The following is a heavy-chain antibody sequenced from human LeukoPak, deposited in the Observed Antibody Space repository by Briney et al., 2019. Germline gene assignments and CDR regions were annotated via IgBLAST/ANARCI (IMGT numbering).Heavy chain of an antibody. J-gene: IGHJ4*02. Sequence: SETLSLTCTVSGGSISSSSYYWGWIRQPPGKGLEWIGSIYYSGSTYYNPSLKSRVTISVDTSKNQFSLKLSSVTAADTAVYYCARHRLSTVGSFCYFDYWGQGTLVTVSS. V-gene: IGHV4-39*01. CDR3: ARHRLSTVGSFCYFDY. CDR2: IYYSGST. D-gene: IGHD4-23*01. CDR1: GGSISSSSYY.